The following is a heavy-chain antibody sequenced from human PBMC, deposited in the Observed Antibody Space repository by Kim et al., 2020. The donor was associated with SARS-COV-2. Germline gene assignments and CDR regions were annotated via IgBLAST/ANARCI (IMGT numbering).Heavy chain of an antibody. J-gene: IGHJ4*02. V-gene: IGHV3-30*18. D-gene: IGHD6-13*01. Sequence: GGSLRLSCAASGFTFSSYGMHWVRQAPGKGLEWVAVISYDGSNKYYADSVKGRFTISRDNSKNTLYLQMNSLRAEDTAVYYCAKDIVAAAGTRDYWGQGTLVTVSS. CDR2: ISYDGSNK. CDR1: GFTFSSYG. CDR3: AKDIVAAAGTRDY.